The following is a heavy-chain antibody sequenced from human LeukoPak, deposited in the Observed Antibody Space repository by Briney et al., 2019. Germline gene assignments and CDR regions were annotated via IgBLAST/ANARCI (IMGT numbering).Heavy chain of an antibody. Sequence: GGSLRLSCAASGFTFNSYGIHWVRQTPGKGLEWVAVIWYDGRKKYYADSVKGRFTISRDNSQNTLYLQMNSLRAEDTAVYYCAGTQRRYRGYSYGYPLDYWGQGTLVTVSS. V-gene: IGHV3-33*01. D-gene: IGHD5-18*01. CDR1: GFTFNSYG. J-gene: IGHJ4*02. CDR2: IWYDGRKK. CDR3: AGTQRRYRGYSYGYPLDY.